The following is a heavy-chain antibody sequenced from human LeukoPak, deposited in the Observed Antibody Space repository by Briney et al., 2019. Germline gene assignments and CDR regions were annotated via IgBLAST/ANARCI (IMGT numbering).Heavy chain of an antibody. Sequence: GESLQISCKGSGSSFSTYWIGWVRPLPGKGLEWMGIIYPGDSDTRYSPSFQGQVTISADKSINTAYLQWSSLKASDTAMYYCAKVETGAFDIWGQGTMVTVSS. CDR1: GSSFSTYW. CDR3: AKVETGAFDI. J-gene: IGHJ3*02. V-gene: IGHV5-51*01. D-gene: IGHD2-21*02. CDR2: IYPGDSDT.